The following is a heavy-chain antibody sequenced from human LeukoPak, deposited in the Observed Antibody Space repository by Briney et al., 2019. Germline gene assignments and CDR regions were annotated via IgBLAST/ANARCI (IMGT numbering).Heavy chain of an antibody. J-gene: IGHJ6*03. CDR3: ARLPSDYMDV. CDR1: GGSISSGY. Sequence: SETLSLTCTVSGGSISSGYWNWIRQPPGKGLEWVGYINSGGTSNYNPSLGSRVTMSVNTSKNQFNLRLSSVTAADTAVYYCARLPSDYMDVWGKGTTVTVSS. CDR2: INSGGTS. V-gene: IGHV4-4*09.